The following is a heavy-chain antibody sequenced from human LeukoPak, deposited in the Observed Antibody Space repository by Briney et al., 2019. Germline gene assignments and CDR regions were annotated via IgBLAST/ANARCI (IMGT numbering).Heavy chain of an antibody. D-gene: IGHD3-3*01. J-gene: IGHJ6*02. V-gene: IGHV7-4-1*01. CDR2: INTNTGNP. CDR3: ARDGPYYDFWSGYYTDGPYGMDV. Sequence: GASVKVSCTASGGTFSSCAISWVRQAPGQGLEWMGWINTNTGNPTYAQGFTGRFVFSLDTSVSTAYLQICSLKAEDTAVYYCARDGPYYDFWSGYYTDGPYGMDVWGQGTTVTVSS. CDR1: GGTFSSCA.